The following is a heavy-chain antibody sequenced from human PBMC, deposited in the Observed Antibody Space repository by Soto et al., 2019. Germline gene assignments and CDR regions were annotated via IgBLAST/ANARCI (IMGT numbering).Heavy chain of an antibody. J-gene: IGHJ4*02. Sequence: ASVKVSCKASGYNFAYSGFNWVRQAPGQGLEWMGWISANSGDTNYAQNLQGRVTMTTDTSTSTAYMEVRSLTSDDTAVYYCSRAGASNWNYVSTSSWGQGTLVTVS. CDR2: ISANSGDT. CDR1: GYNFAYSG. D-gene: IGHD1-7*01. V-gene: IGHV1-18*04. CDR3: SRAGASNWNYVSTSS.